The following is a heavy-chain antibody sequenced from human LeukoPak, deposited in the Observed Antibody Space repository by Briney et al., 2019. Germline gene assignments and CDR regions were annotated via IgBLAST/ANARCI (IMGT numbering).Heavy chain of an antibody. CDR1: GYSFTSYW. D-gene: IGHD3-22*01. CDR2: IYPGDSGT. V-gene: IGHV5-51*01. CDR3: ARQAYYYDSSGSFDY. Sequence: AGESLKISCKGSGYSFTSYWIGWVRQMPGKGLEWMGIIYPGDSGTIYSPSFQGQVTISADKSISTAYLQWSSLKASDTAMYYCARQAYYYDSSGSFDYWGQGTLVTVSS. J-gene: IGHJ4*02.